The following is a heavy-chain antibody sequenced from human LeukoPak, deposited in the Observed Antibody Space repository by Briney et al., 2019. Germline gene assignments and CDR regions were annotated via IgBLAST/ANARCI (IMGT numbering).Heavy chain of an antibody. D-gene: IGHD6-13*01. V-gene: IGHV3-23*01. CDR3: AKDRRIAAVASHWFDP. Sequence: GGSLRLSCAASGFIFSNYAMGWVRQAPGKGLEWVSATNGGGGSTYYADSVRGRFTISRDNSKNTLYLQMSSLRAEDTALYYCAKDRRIAAVASHWFDPWGQGTLVTVSS. CDR2: TNGGGGST. CDR1: GFIFSNYA. J-gene: IGHJ5*02.